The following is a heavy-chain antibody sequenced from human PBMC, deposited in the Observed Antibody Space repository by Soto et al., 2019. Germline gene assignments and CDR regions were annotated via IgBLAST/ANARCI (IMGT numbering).Heavy chain of an antibody. D-gene: IGHD1-26*01. J-gene: IGHJ4*02. CDR1: GYSFTSYR. Sequence: GESLKISCKGSGYSFTSYRIAWVRQMPGKGLEWMGVIYPGDSDTKYSPSFQGQVTVSADKSITTAYLQWSRLKASDTAMYYCARHSGSYYDYWGQGTLVTVSS. CDR3: ARHSGSYYDY. V-gene: IGHV5-51*01. CDR2: IYPGDSDT.